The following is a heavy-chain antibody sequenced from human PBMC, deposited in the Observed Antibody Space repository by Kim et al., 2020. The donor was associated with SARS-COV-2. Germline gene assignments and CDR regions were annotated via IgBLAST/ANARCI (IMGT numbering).Heavy chain of an antibody. D-gene: IGHD3-22*01. CDR2: IIPIFGTA. J-gene: IGHJ3*02. Sequence: SVKVSCKASGGTFSSYAISWVRQAPGQGLEWMGGIIPIFGTANYAQKFQGSVTITADKSTSTAYMELSSLRSEDTAVYYCATYYYDSSGYYAFDIWGQGKLVPVSS. CDR1: GGTFSSYA. CDR3: ATYYYDSSGYYAFDI. V-gene: IGHV1-69*06.